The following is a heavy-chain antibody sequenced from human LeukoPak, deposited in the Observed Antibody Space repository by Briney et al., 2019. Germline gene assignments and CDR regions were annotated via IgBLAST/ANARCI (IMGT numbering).Heavy chain of an antibody. V-gene: IGHV5-51*01. J-gene: IGHJ4*02. CDR3: ARVRDGRAFGAIDY. CDR1: GYNLANYW. Sequence: GESLKISCKVSGYNLANYWIGWVRQMPGKGLEWMGIIYPGDSDTRYSPSFQGQVTISADKSISTAFLQWSSLKASDTAIYYCARVRDGRAFGAIDYWGQGTLVTVSS. D-gene: IGHD3-10*01. CDR2: IYPGDSDT.